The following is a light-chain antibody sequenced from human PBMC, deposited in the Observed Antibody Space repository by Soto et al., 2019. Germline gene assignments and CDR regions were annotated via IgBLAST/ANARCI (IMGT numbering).Light chain of an antibody. V-gene: IGKV3-15*01. CDR3: QQYNNWPPRGT. Sequence: EIVMTQSPATLSVSPGERATLSCRASQSVTSNLAWYQQKPGQAPRLLIYGASTRATGIPARFSGSGSGTEFTLTISSLQSEDFAVYNCQQYNNWPPRGTFGQGTKVEIK. CDR2: GAS. CDR1: QSVTSN. J-gene: IGKJ1*01.